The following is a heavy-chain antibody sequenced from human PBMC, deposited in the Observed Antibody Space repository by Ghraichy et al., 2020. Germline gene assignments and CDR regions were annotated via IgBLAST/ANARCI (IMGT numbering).Heavy chain of an antibody. Sequence: ASVKVSCKASGYTFTSYDINWVRQATGQGLEWMGWMNPNSGNTGYAQKFQGRVTMTRNTSISTAYMELSSLRSEDTAVYYCARVRRYCSSTSCYNWVFDYWGQGTLVTVSS. CDR3: ARVRRYCSSTSCYNWVFDY. CDR1: GYTFTSYD. CDR2: MNPNSGNT. V-gene: IGHV1-8*01. J-gene: IGHJ4*02. D-gene: IGHD2-2*02.